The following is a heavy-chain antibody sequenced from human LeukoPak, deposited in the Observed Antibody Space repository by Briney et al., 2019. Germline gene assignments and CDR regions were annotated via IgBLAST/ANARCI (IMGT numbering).Heavy chain of an antibody. CDR3: ARPYYYDSRIDP. CDR1: GGSISSGDYY. J-gene: IGHJ5*02. V-gene: IGHV4-30-4*01. CDR2: MYYSGST. D-gene: IGHD3-22*01. Sequence: PSQTLSPTCTVSGGSISSGDYYWSWIRQPPGKGLEWIAYMYYSGSTYYNPSLKSRVTMSADTSKNQLSLKLSSVIAADTAVYYCARPYYYDSRIDPWGQGILVTVSS.